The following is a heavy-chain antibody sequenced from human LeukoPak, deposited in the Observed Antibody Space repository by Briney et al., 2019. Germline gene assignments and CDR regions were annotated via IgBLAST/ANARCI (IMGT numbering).Heavy chain of an antibody. CDR1: GGSISSYY. D-gene: IGHD3-22*01. Sequence: SETLSLTCIVSGGSISSYYWSWIPQPPGKGLEWIGEINHSGSTNYNPSLKSRVTISVDTTKNQFSLKLSSVTAADTAVYYCARGGDSSGYGPYYFDYWGQGTLVTVSS. CDR3: ARGGDSSGYGPYYFDY. V-gene: IGHV4-34*01. CDR2: INHSGST. J-gene: IGHJ4*02.